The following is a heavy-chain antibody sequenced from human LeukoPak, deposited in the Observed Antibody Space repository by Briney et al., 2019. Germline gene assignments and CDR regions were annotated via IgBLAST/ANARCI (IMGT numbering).Heavy chain of an antibody. CDR1: GYTFTSYD. CDR2: INPNSGGT. J-gene: IGHJ4*02. CDR3: ARTYGDLYYFDY. Sequence: ASVKVSCKASGYTFTSYDINWVRQAPGQGLEWMGWINPNSGGTNYAQKFQGRVTMTRDTSISTAYMELSRLRSDDTAMYYCARTYGDLYYFDYWGQGTLVTVSS. D-gene: IGHD4-17*01. V-gene: IGHV1-2*02.